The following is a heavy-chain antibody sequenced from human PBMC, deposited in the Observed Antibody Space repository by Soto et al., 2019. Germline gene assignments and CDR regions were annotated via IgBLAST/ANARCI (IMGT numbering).Heavy chain of an antibody. CDR1: VGSISSYY. D-gene: IGHD6-19*01. CDR2: IYYSGST. Sequence: QVQLQESGPGLVKPSETLSLTCTVSVGSISSYYWSWIRQPPGKGLEWIGYIYYSGSTNYNPSLKRRVTISVDTSENQLSLKLSSVTAAATAVYYCARESSSGGGCACDYWGQGTLVAVSS. CDR3: ARESSSGGGCACDY. J-gene: IGHJ4*02. V-gene: IGHV4-59*01.